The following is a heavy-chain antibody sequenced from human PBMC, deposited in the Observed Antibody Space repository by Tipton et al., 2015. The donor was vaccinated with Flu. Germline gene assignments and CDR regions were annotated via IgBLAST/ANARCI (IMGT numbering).Heavy chain of an antibody. CDR1: GYSISNGGYY. CDR3: ARDLYGYYGMDV. Sequence: TLSLTCTVSGYSISNGGYYWSWIRQHPGKGLEWIGYIYYSGSTYYNPSLKSRVTISVDTSKNQFSLNLSSVTAADTAVYYCARDLYGYYGMDVWGQGTTVTVSS. D-gene: IGHD4-17*01. V-gene: IGHV4-31*03. J-gene: IGHJ6*02. CDR2: IYYSGST.